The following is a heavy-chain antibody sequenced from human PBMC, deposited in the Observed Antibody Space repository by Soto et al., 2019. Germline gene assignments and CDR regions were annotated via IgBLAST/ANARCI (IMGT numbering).Heavy chain of an antibody. CDR2: IVVGSGNT. CDR1: GFTFTSSA. CDR3: AATSGSYFPYYYGMDV. Sequence: ASVKVSCKASGFTFTSSAVQWVRQARGQRLEWIGWIVVGSGNTNYAQKFQERVTITRDMSTSTAYMELSSLRSEDTAVYYCAATSGSYFPYYYGMDVWGQGTTVTVSS. J-gene: IGHJ6*02. V-gene: IGHV1-58*01. D-gene: IGHD1-26*01.